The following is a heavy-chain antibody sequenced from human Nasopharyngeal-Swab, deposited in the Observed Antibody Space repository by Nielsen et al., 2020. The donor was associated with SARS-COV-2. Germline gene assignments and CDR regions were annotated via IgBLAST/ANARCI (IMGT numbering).Heavy chain of an antibody. CDR3: ARATLPSGAYYMDV. V-gene: IGHV3-64*01. D-gene: IGHD6-25*01. CDR2: ISPDGGGA. Sequence: GGSLRLSCAASGFTFSSYSMHWVRQAPGGELEYVAAISPDGGGAYYGRSVKGRFTISRDNSKNTVDLQMGTLSSEDVAVYYCARATLPSGAYYMDVWGKGTTVTVSS. CDR1: GFTFSSYS. J-gene: IGHJ6*03.